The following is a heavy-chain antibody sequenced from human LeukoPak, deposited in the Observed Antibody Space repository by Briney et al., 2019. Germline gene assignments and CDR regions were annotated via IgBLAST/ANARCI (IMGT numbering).Heavy chain of an antibody. CDR2: ISGSGGSA. CDR3: AKDHRDYGDRWFDP. Sequence: GGSLRLSCAASGFTFSSYAMSWVRRAPGKGLEWVSAISGSGGSAYYADSAKGRFTISRDNSKNTLYLQMNSLRAEDTAVYYCAKDHRDYGDRWFDPWGQGTLVTVSS. J-gene: IGHJ5*02. CDR1: GFTFSSYA. D-gene: IGHD4-17*01. V-gene: IGHV3-23*01.